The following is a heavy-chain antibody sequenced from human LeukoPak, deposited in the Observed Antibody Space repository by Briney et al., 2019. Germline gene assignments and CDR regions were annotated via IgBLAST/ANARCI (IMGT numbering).Heavy chain of an antibody. CDR1: GFTFDDYA. J-gene: IGHJ4*02. CDR2: ILGDCSST. Sequence: GRSLRLSCAASGFTFDDYAMHWVRQVPGKGLEWFSLILGDCSSTNYADSVKGRFTISRDNSKNSLYLHMNSLRVEYTALYFCAKDRYSSSWYTIDYWGQGTLVTVSS. CDR3: AKDRYSSSWYTIDY. V-gene: IGHV3-43*02. D-gene: IGHD6-13*01.